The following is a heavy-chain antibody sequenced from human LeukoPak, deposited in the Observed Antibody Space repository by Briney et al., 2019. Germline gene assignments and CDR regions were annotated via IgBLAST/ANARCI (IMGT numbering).Heavy chain of an antibody. CDR1: GFTFSSYA. D-gene: IGHD2-15*01. Sequence: PGGSLRLSCAASGFTFSSYAMSWVRQAPGKGLEWVSGISGSGGSTYYADSVKGRFRISRDNSKNTLYLQMNSLRAGDTAVYYCAKDYTGALIVVAHDYWGQGTLVTVSS. CDR3: AKDYTGALIVVAHDY. CDR2: ISGSGGST. V-gene: IGHV3-23*01. J-gene: IGHJ4*02.